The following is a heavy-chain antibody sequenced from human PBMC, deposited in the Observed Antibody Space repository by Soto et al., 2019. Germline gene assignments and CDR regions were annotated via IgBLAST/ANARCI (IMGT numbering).Heavy chain of an antibody. V-gene: IGHV1-18*01. J-gene: IGHJ4*02. CDR3: ARVALSYYDILTGGGAPDY. Sequence: VSCKASGYTFTSYGISWVRQAPGQGLEWMGWISAYNGNTNYAQKLQGRVTMTTDTSTSTAYMELRSLRSDDTAVYYCARVALSYYDILTGGGAPDYWGQGTLVTVSS. D-gene: IGHD3-9*01. CDR2: ISAYNGNT. CDR1: GYTFTSYG.